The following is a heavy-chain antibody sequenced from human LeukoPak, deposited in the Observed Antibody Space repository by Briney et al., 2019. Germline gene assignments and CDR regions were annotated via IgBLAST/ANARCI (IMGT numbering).Heavy chain of an antibody. CDR2: INPSGGST. CDR1: GYTFTSYY. Sequence: ASVKVPCKASGYTFTSYYMHWVRQAPGQGLEWMGIINPSGGSTTYAQKFRGRLTMTRDMSTSTVYMELSSLRSEDTAVYYCARVIRRDGHKVHYFDYWGQGTLVTVSS. D-gene: IGHD5-24*01. J-gene: IGHJ4*02. V-gene: IGHV1-46*01. CDR3: ARVIRRDGHKVHYFDY.